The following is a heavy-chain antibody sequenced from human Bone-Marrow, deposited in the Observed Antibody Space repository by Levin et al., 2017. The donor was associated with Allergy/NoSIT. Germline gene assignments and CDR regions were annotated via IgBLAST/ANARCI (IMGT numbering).Heavy chain of an antibody. Sequence: PGGSLRLSCAVSGGSISSSNWWSWVRQAPGKGLEWIGEIFHSGSTNYTPSLKSRVTILVDRSKNQFSLKLGSVTAADTAVYYCARGNKYSTGSIDYWGQGTLVTVSS. CDR3: ARGNKYSTGSIDY. V-gene: IGHV4-4*02. J-gene: IGHJ4*02. D-gene: IGHD6-19*01. CDR2: IFHSGST. CDR1: GGSISSSNW.